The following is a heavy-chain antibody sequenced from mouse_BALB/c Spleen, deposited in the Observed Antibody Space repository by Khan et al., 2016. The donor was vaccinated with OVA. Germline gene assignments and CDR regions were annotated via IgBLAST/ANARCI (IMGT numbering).Heavy chain of an antibody. CDR3: ARSTYRYAFAY. CDR1: GDSITSGY. D-gene: IGHD2-14*01. V-gene: IGHV3-8*02. CDR2: MIYSGNT. Sequence: EVQLQESGPSLVKPSQTLSLTCSVTGDSITSGYWSWIRKFPGNKLEYMGYMIYSGNTYYNPSLKSRISIIRHTGKNQYYLQMNSVTTEDTATYYSARSTYRYAFAYWGQGTLVTVSA. J-gene: IGHJ3*01.